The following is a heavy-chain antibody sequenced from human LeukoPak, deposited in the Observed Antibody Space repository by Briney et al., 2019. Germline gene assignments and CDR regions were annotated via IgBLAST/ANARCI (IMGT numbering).Heavy chain of an antibody. J-gene: IGHJ4*02. D-gene: IGHD6-19*01. Sequence: GGSLRLSCAASGFTFSSYVMSWVRQAPGKGLEWVSAISGGGSSTYYADSVQGRFTISRDNSKNTLYLQMNSLRAEDTAVYYCAKGSAVADINFDYWGQGTLVTVSS. CDR3: AKGSAVADINFDY. V-gene: IGHV3-23*01. CDR1: GFTFSSYV. CDR2: ISGGGSST.